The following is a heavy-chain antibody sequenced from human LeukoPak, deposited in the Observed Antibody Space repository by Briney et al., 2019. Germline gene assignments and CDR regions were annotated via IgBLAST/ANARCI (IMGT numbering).Heavy chain of an antibody. D-gene: IGHD3-3*01. J-gene: IGHJ4*02. CDR2: IKQDGSQE. V-gene: IGHV3-7*01. CDR1: GFTFSNAW. CDR3: ARGVPYDSWSGPHYSDY. Sequence: GGSLRLSCATSGFTFSNAWMNWVRQAPGKGLEWVAHIKQDGSQEYYVDSVKGRFTISRDSAKNSLYLQMNSLRAEDTAVYYCARGVPYDSWSGPHYSDYWGQGTLVTVSS.